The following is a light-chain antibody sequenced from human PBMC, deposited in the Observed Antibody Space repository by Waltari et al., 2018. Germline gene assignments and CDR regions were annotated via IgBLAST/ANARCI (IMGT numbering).Light chain of an antibody. CDR2: VNSDGSH. CDR3: QTGGHGTWV. V-gene: IGLV4-69*01. CDR1: SGHSSNI. J-gene: IGLJ3*02. Sequence: QLVLTQSPSASASLGASVKLTCTLSSGHSSNIIAWHQQQPAKRPRYLMKVNSDGSHSRGDVIPDRFSGSSAGAGRYLASASRQAEDEAGYYSQTGGHGTWVFGGGTKLTVL.